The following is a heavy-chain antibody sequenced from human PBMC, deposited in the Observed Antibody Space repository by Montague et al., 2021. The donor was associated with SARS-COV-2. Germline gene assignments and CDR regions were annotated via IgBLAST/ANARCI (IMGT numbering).Heavy chain of an antibody. D-gene: IGHD2-2*02. CDR3: ARGLGYTSMFRFFDY. CDR2: MYYTGTS. Sequence: SETLSLTCAISAGSASGYYWAWIRQPPGKGLEWIGYMYYTGTSNYNPSLKSRVSMSIDTSKNHFSLNLTSVAAADTGVYYCARGLGYTSMFRFFDYWGHGAQVTVSS. CDR1: AGSASGYY. J-gene: IGHJ4*01. V-gene: IGHV4-59*02.